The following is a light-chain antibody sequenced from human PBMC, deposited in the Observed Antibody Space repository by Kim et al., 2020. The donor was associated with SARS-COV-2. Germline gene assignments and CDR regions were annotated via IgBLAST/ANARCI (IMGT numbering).Light chain of an antibody. V-gene: IGLV3-1*01. CDR1: KLGDKY. CDR2: QDS. J-gene: IGLJ1*01. Sequence: SYELTQPPSVSVSPGQTASITYSGDKLGDKYACWYQQKPGQSPVLVIYQDSKRPSGIPERFSGSNSGNTATLTISGTQAMDEADYYCQAWDSSTAQVFGTGTKVTVL. CDR3: QAWDSSTAQV.